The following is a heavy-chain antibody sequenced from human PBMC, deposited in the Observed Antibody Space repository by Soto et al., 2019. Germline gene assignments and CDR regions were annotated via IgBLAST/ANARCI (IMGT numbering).Heavy chain of an antibody. D-gene: IGHD2-21*02. Sequence: ESAPKMGKATQTVTLTCTVSGVSLRTSGVGVGWIRQPPGKALEWLALIYWDDDKRYSPSLRSRLTINKDTSKNQVVLTMTNMDPVDTATYYCIQSRCGGDCLQSYASHYYYGMDVWGQGTTVTVSS. CDR3: IQSRCGGDCLQSYASHYYYGMDV. J-gene: IGHJ6*02. CDR1: GVSLRTSGVG. V-gene: IGHV2-5*02. CDR2: IYWDDDK.